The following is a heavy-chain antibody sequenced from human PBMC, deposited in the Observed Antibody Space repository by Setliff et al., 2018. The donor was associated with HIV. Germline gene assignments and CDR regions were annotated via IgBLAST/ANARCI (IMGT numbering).Heavy chain of an antibody. J-gene: IGHJ5*02. V-gene: IGHV4-4*02. CDR1: GGSISSSNW. Sequence: SETLSLTCAVSGGSISSSNWWTWVRQPPGKGLKWIGEVYQSGTTNYNPSLKGRVSMSLDTSKNQFSLTLTSVTAADTAVYYCARAGLTLTDWFDPWGQGSLVTVSS. CDR2: VYQSGTT. CDR3: ARAGLTLTDWFDP.